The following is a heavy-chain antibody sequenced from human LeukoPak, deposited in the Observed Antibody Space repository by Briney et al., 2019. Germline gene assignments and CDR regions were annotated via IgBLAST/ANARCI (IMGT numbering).Heavy chain of an antibody. CDR2: INPNSGGT. V-gene: IGHV1-2*02. D-gene: IGHD5-12*01. J-gene: IGHJ4*02. Sequence: GASMKVSCKASGYSFTGYYMHWVRQAPGQGLEWMGCINPNSGGTDYAQKFQGRATMTRDTSISTAYMELSRLTSDDTAVYYCAGLSGYDPYYFDYWGQGTLVAVSS. CDR3: AGLSGYDPYYFDY. CDR1: GYSFTGYY.